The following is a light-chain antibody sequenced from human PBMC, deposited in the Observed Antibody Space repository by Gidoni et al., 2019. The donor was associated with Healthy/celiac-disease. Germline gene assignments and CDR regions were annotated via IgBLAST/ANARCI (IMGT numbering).Light chain of an antibody. Sequence: DIQMTQSPSTLSASVGERVTITCRASQSISSWLAWYQQKPGKAPTLLIYDASSLESGVPSRFSGSGSGTEFTLPISSLQPDDFATYYCQQYNSYPYTFGQGTKLEIK. J-gene: IGKJ2*01. CDR1: QSISSW. CDR2: DAS. V-gene: IGKV1-5*01. CDR3: QQYNSYPYT.